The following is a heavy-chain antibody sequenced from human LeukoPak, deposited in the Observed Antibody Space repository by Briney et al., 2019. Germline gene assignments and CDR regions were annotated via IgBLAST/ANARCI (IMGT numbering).Heavy chain of an antibody. CDR2: ISGSRI. CDR1: GFTFSDYS. V-gene: IGHV3-48*04. Sequence: GGSLRLSCAASGFTFSDYSMNWVRQAPGKGLEWISYISGSRILYADSVKGRFTISRDNAKNSLYLQMNSLRAEDTALYYCARDGGIAAAGSFDYWGQGTLVTVSS. CDR3: ARDGGIAAAGSFDY. D-gene: IGHD6-13*01. J-gene: IGHJ4*02.